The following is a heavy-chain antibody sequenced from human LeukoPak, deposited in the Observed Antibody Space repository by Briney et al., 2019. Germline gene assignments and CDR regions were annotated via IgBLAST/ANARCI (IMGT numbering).Heavy chain of an antibody. CDR3: AREGGGSYYVSMGYNWFDP. V-gene: IGHV1-2*02. D-gene: IGHD1-26*01. Sequence: ASVKVSCKASGYTFTGYYMHWVRQAPGQGLEWMGWINPNSGGTNYAQKFQGGVTMTRDTSISTAYMELSRLRSDDTAVYYCAREGGGSYYVSMGYNWFDPWGQGTLVTVSS. CDR2: INPNSGGT. CDR1: GYTFTGYY. J-gene: IGHJ5*02.